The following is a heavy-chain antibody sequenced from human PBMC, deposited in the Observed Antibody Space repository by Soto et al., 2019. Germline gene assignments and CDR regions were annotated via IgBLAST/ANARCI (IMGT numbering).Heavy chain of an antibody. CDR1: GYSINSGYI. CDR2: RYSTGTT. Sequence: PSETLSLTCTVSGYSINSGYIWGWVRRPPGQGLEWIGSRYSTGTTYYNPSLRRRVKMSVDTSKNQLSLVLRSVTAADTAVYYRVARATVVNSPWFDPWGQGTQVTVSS. CDR3: VARATVVNSPWFDP. V-gene: IGHV4-38-2*02. D-gene: IGHD1-1*01. J-gene: IGHJ5*02.